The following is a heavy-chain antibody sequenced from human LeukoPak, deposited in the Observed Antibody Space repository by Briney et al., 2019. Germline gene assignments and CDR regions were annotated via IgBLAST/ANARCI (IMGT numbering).Heavy chain of an antibody. J-gene: IGHJ4*02. Sequence: ASVKVSCKVSGYTLTDLSMHWVRQAPGEGLEWMGGFDPQDGETIYAQKFQGRVTMTEDTSTDTAYMELTSLKSEDTAVYYCATFALFGVVNAYYFYYWGPGTLVTVSS. CDR3: ATFALFGVVNAYYFYY. CDR1: GYTLTDLS. CDR2: FDPQDGET. V-gene: IGHV1-24*01. D-gene: IGHD3-3*01.